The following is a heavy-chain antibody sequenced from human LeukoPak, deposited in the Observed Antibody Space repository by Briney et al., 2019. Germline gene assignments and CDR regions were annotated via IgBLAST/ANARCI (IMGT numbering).Heavy chain of an antibody. J-gene: IGHJ3*02. Sequence: PGGSLGLSCAASGFTFSSYELNWVRQAPGKGLEWVSYISDIGTTQHYADSVKGRFTISRDNANNSLYLQMNSLTAEDTAVYYCARDRSKVTAYDDALDIWGQGTMVIVSS. CDR3: ARDRSKVTAYDDALDI. CDR1: GFTFSSYE. V-gene: IGHV3-48*03. D-gene: IGHD2-21*02. CDR2: ISDIGTTQ.